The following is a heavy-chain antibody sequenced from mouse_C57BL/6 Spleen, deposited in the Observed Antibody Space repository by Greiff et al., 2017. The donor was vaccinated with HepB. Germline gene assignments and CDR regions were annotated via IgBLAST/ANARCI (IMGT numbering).Heavy chain of an antibody. V-gene: IGHV1-50*01. D-gene: IGHD2-4*01. Sequence: QVQLKQPGAELVKPGASVKLSCKASGYTFTSYWMQWVKQRPGQGLEWIGEIDPSDSYTNYNQKFKGKATLTVDTSSSTAYMQLSSLTSEDSAVYYCARSGGLRGDYWGQGTTLTVSS. J-gene: IGHJ2*01. CDR1: GYTFTSYW. CDR2: IDPSDSYT. CDR3: ARSGGLRGDY.